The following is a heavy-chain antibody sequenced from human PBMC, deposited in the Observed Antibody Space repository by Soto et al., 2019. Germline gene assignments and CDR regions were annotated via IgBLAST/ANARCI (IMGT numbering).Heavy chain of an antibody. V-gene: IGHV4-59*01. CDR2: IYYTGDT. CDR3: ARYARIPDY. Sequence: SETLSLTCTVSGASITSYDWSWIRQPPGQGLESLGYIYYTGDTNSNPSLKGRLTISIDTSKDQFSLKLSSVTAADTAIYYCARYARIPDYWGQGTLVTVSS. CDR1: GASITSYD. D-gene: IGHD2-2*01. J-gene: IGHJ4*02.